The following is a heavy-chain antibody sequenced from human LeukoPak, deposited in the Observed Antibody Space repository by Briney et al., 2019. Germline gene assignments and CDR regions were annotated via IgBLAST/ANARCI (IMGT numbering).Heavy chain of an antibody. V-gene: IGHV4-39*07. Sequence: SETLSLTCTVSGGSISSSSYYWGWIRQPPGKGLEWIGSIYYSGSTYYNPSLKSRVTISVDTSKNQFSLKLSSVTAADTAVYYCARSYQFGELPYDYWGQGTLVTVSS. CDR2: IYYSGST. CDR3: ARSYQFGELPYDY. J-gene: IGHJ4*02. CDR1: GGSISSSSYY. D-gene: IGHD3-10*01.